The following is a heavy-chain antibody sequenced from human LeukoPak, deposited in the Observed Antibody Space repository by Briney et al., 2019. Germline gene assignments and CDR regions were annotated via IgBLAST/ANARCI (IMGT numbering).Heavy chain of an antibody. CDR2: INAGNSNT. CDR1: GYTFTSYA. CDR3: ARGFSWLVRLNYFDY. J-gene: IGHJ4*02. D-gene: IGHD3-10*01. Sequence: GASVKVSCKASGYTFTSYAMHWVRQAPGQRLEWMGWINAGNSNTKYSQKFQGRVTITRDTSASTAYMEPSSLRSEDTAVYYCARGFSWLVRLNYFDYWGQGTLVTVSS. V-gene: IGHV1-3*01.